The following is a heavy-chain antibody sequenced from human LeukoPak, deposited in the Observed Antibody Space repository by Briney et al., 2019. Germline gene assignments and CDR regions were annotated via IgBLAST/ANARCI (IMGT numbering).Heavy chain of an antibody. CDR2: INHSGST. D-gene: IGHD5-18*01. V-gene: IGHV4-34*01. CDR3: ARGTAYYYYGMDV. Sequence: SETLSLTCAVYGGSFSGYYWSWIRQPPGKGLEWIGEINHSGSTNYNPSLKSRVTISVDTSKNQFSLKLSSVTAADTAVYYCARGTAYYYYGMDVWGQGTTVTVSS. J-gene: IGHJ6*02. CDR1: GGSFSGYY.